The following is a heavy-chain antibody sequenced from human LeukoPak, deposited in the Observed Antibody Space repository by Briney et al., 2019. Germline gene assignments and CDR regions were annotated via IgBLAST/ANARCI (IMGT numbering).Heavy chain of an antibody. V-gene: IGHV1-46*01. D-gene: IGHD4-17*01. J-gene: IGHJ4*02. CDR3: ARDRGDYGDYVVDY. CDR2: INPSGGST. CDR1: GYTFTSYY. Sequence: ASVKVSCKASGYTFTSYYMHWVRQAPGQGLEWMGIINPSGGSTSYAQKFQGRVTMTRDMSTSTAYMELSRLRSDDTAVYYCARDRGDYGDYVVDYWGQGTLVTVSS.